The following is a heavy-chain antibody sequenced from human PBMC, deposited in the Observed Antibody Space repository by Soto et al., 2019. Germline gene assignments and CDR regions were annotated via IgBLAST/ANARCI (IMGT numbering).Heavy chain of an antibody. CDR1: GYTFTSYG. D-gene: IGHD3-16*02. CDR2: ISAYNGNT. CDR3: ARGGDDYVWGSYRPAYYFDY. J-gene: IGHJ4*02. V-gene: IGHV1-18*01. Sequence: ASVKVSCKASGYTFTSYGISWVRQAPGQGLEWMGWISAYNGNTNYAQKLQGRVTMTTDTSTSTAYMELRSLRSDDTAVYYCARGGDDYVWGSYRPAYYFDYWGQGALVTVSS.